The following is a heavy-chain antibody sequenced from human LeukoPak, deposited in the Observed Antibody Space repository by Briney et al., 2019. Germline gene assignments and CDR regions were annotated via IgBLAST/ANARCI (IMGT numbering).Heavy chain of an antibody. Sequence: QTGGSLRLSCAASGFTFSSYAMSWVHQAPGKGLEWVSAISGSGGSTYYADSVKGRFTISRDNSKNTLYLQMNSLRAEDTAVYYCAKVGYMVRPGRYQYYFDYWGQGTLVTVSS. V-gene: IGHV3-23*01. J-gene: IGHJ4*02. CDR1: GFTFSSYA. CDR3: AKVGYMVRPGRYQYYFDY. CDR2: ISGSGGST. D-gene: IGHD3-10*01.